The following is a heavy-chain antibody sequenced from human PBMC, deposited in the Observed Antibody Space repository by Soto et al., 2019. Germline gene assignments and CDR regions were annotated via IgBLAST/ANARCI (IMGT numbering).Heavy chain of an antibody. D-gene: IGHD4-4*01. J-gene: IGHJ4*02. V-gene: IGHV1-8*01. CDR3: AGGQRNYGFDY. Sequence: QVQLVQSGAEVKKPGASVKVPCKASEYTFTIYDINWVRQTTGQGLEWMGWMNPNSGNTGYAQKFQGRVTMTSDTSTSTAYMELSSLVSEDTAVYYCAGGQRNYGFDYWGQGTLVTVSS. CDR1: EYTFTIYD. CDR2: MNPNSGNT.